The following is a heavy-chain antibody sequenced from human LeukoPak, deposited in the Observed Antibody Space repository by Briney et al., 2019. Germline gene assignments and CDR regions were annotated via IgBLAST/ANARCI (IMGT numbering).Heavy chain of an antibody. J-gene: IGHJ4*02. CDR1: GFTLSNYW. V-gene: IGHV3-7*01. Sequence: GGSLRLSCAASGFTLSNYWMSWVRQAPGKGLEWVANIKTDGSEKYYVDSMKGRFTISRDNAKTSLYLQMDSLRAEDTAVYCCASYDFWSGYFFDYWGQGTLVTASS. D-gene: IGHD3-3*01. CDR3: ASYDFWSGYFFDY. CDR2: IKTDGSEK.